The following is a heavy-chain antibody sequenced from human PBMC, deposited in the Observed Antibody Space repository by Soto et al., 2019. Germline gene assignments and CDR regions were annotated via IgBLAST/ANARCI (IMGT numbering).Heavy chain of an antibody. J-gene: IGHJ4*02. Sequence: QVQLVQSGAEVKMPGSSVKVSCKASGGSFSSYTISWVRQAPGQGLEWMGGIIPMSDTPNYAHNFQGRVTITADESTRTVYMELISLRSDDTAVYYCAREMDSSDYSWGPFDYWGQGTLVTVSS. CDR2: IIPMSDTP. V-gene: IGHV1-69*01. CDR1: GGSFSSYT. D-gene: IGHD3-16*01. CDR3: AREMDSSDYSWGPFDY.